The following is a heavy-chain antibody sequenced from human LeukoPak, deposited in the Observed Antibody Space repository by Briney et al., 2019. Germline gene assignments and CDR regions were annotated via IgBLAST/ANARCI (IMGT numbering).Heavy chain of an antibody. CDR3: ARFAVHRRITVAGQFGLDY. CDR1: GYTFTGYY. J-gene: IGHJ4*02. V-gene: IGHV1-2*02. Sequence: ASVKVSCKASGYTFTGYYMHWVRQAPGQGLEWMGWINPNSGGTNFAQKFQGRVTVTRDTSISTAYMELSRLRSDDTAVYYCARFAVHRRITVAGQFGLDYWGQGTLVSVSS. CDR2: INPNSGGT. D-gene: IGHD6-19*01.